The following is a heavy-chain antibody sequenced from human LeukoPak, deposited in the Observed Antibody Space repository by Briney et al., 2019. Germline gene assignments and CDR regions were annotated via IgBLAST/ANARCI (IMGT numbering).Heavy chain of an antibody. V-gene: IGHV3-15*01. Sequence: GGSLRLSCAASGFTFSNAWMSWVRQAPGKGLEWVGRIKSKTDGGTTDYAAPVKGRFTISRDDSKNTPYLQMNSLKTEDTAVYYCTTDLLYIARNFDYWGQGTLVTVSS. D-gene: IGHD2-2*02. CDR3: TTDLLYIARNFDY. CDR2: IKSKTDGGTT. J-gene: IGHJ4*02. CDR1: GFTFSNAW.